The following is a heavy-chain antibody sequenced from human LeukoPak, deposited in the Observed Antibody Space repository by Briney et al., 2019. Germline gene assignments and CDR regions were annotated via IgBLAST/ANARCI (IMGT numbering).Heavy chain of an antibody. CDR2: ISWNSGSI. CDR1: GFTFDDYA. V-gene: IGHV3-9*01. D-gene: IGHD3-10*01. Sequence: GGSLRLSCAASGFTFDDYAMHWVRQAPGKGLEWVAGISWNSGSIGYADSVKGRFTIPRDNAKNSLYLQMNSLRAEDTALYYCASSGSYYRNFDYWGQGTLVTVSS. J-gene: IGHJ4*02. CDR3: ASSGSYYRNFDY.